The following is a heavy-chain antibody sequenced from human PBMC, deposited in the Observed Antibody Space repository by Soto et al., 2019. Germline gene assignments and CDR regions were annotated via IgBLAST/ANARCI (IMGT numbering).Heavy chain of an antibody. D-gene: IGHD3-10*01. V-gene: IGHV1-24*01. CDR3: ATVVPNWYYGSGSWFDP. Sequence: ASVKVSCKVSGYTLTELSMHWVRQAPGKGLEWMGGFDPEDGETIYAQKFQGRVTMTEDTSTDTAYMELSSLRSEDTAVYYCATVVPNWYYGSGSWFDPWGQGTLVTVSS. CDR1: GYTLTELS. J-gene: IGHJ5*02. CDR2: FDPEDGET.